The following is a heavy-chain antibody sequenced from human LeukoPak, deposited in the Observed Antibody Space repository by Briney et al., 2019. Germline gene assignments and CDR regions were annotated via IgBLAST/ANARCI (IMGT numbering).Heavy chain of an antibody. Sequence: GGSLRLSCASSGFTASSNYMSWVRKAPCKGLHSASVIYSGGSTYYADSVKGRFTISRDNSKNTLYLQMNSLRAEDTAVYYCARDGGYSGYDFDYWGQGTLVTVSS. V-gene: IGHV3-53*01. CDR2: IYSGGST. D-gene: IGHD5-12*01. CDR1: GFTASSNY. J-gene: IGHJ4*02. CDR3: ARDGGYSGYDFDY.